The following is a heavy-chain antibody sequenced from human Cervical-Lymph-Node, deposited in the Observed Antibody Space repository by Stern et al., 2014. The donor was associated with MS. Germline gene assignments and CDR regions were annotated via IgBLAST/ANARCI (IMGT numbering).Heavy chain of an antibody. Sequence: QVQLQESGPGLVKPSETLSLTCTVSGGSISSNSYCWGWIRQPPGKGLEWIGSIYHSGTTYYNPSLKSRVTISGDTSKNQFSLNRGSVTAADTALYYCARSGAVGFYYFDYWGQGTLVTVSS. CDR2: IYHSGTT. CDR3: ARSGAVGFYYFDY. CDR1: GGSISSNSYC. V-gene: IGHV4-39*01. D-gene: IGHD6-13*01. J-gene: IGHJ4*02.